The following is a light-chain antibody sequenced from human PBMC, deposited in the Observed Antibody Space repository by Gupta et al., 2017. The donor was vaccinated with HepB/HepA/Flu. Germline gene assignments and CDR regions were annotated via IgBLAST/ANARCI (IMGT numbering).Light chain of an antibody. J-gene: IGKJ3*01. CDR1: QSVLYSSNNKNY. CDR2: WAS. CDR3: QQYCTTPRT. V-gene: IGKV4-1*01. Sequence: DIVMTQSPDSLAVSLGERATINCKSSQSVLYSSNNKNYLAWYQQKSGQPPKLLIYWASTRESGVPDRFSGSGSGTDFTLTISSLQAEDVAVYYCQQYCTTPRTFGPGTKVDIK.